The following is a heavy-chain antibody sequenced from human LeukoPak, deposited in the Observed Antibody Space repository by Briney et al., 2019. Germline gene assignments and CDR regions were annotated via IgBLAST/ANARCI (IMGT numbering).Heavy chain of an antibody. D-gene: IGHD3-3*02. CDR3: ARGAVRLLAFDY. CDR2: IYYSGST. CDR1: GGSISSSSYY. Sequence: SETLSLTCTVSGGSISSSSYYWGWIRQHPGKGLEWIGYIYYSGSTYYNPSLKSRVTISVDTSKNQFSLKLSSVTAADTAVYYCARGAVRLLAFDYWGQGTLVTVSS. V-gene: IGHV4-31*03. J-gene: IGHJ4*02.